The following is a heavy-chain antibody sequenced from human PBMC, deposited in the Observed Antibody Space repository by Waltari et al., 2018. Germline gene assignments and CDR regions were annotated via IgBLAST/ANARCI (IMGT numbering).Heavy chain of an antibody. J-gene: IGHJ3*02. Sequence: QVQLVESGGGVVQPGRSLRLSCAASGFTFSSYGMHWVRQAPGKGLEWVAVIWYDGSNKYYADSVKGRFTISRDNSKNTLYLQMNSLRAEDTAMYYCAKKRGGYGDPDAFDIWGQGTMVTVSS. D-gene: IGHD4-17*01. CDR3: AKKRGGYGDPDAFDI. CDR1: GFTFSSYG. CDR2: IWYDGSNK. V-gene: IGHV3-33*08.